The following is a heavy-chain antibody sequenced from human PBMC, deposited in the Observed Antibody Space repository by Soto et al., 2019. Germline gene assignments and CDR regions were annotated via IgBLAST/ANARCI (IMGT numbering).Heavy chain of an antibody. J-gene: IGHJ5*02. CDR1: GYSFTDYC. V-gene: IGHV5-51*01. D-gene: IGHD6-6*01. Sequence: PGESLKISCKGSGYSFTDYCIGWVRQMPGKGLEWMGIIYPRDSDTRYSPSFQGQVTISADKSISTAYLQWSSLKASDTAMYYCARPNQFITSRGISWLDPWGQGTLVTVSS. CDR3: ARPNQFITSRGISWLDP. CDR2: IYPRDSDT.